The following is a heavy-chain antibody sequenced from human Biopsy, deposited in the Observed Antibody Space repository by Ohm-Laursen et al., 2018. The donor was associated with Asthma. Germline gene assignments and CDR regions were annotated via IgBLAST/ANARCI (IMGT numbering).Heavy chain of an antibody. CDR1: GFKFDEYT. CDR2: ISWNSATI. V-gene: IGHV3-9*01. J-gene: IGHJ4*02. D-gene: IGHD5-18*01. CDR3: ARFKRGYSYGYAGVFDY. Sequence: SLRLSCAASGFKFDEYTMHWVRQAPGKGLEWVSGISWNSATIGYADSVKGRFTISRDNAKNSLYLQMNSLRDEDTAVYYCARFKRGYSYGYAGVFDYWGQGTLVTVSS.